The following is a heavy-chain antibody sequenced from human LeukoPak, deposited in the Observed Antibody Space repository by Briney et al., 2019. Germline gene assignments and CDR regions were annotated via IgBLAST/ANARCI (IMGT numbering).Heavy chain of an antibody. CDR3: AKDGPWDYDSSGYYYNGMDV. CDR1: GFTFSSYG. CDR2: ISYDGSNK. D-gene: IGHD3-22*01. J-gene: IGHJ6*02. V-gene: IGHV3-30*18. Sequence: GGSLRLSCAASGFTFSSYGMHWVRQAPGKGLEWVAVISYDGSNKYYADSVKGRFTISRDNSKNSLYLQMNSLRAEDTAVYYCAKDGPWDYDSSGYYYNGMDVWGQGTTVTVSS.